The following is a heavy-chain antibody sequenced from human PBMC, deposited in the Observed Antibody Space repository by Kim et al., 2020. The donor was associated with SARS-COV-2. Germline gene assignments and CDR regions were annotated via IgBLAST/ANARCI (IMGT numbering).Heavy chain of an antibody. CDR1: GFTFSSYS. CDR3: ARGSPGGSPTHYDFWSGSPRWEYFQH. CDR2: ISSSSSYI. J-gene: IGHJ1*01. V-gene: IGHV3-21*01. Sequence: GGSLRLSCAASGFTFSSYSMNWVRQAPGKGLEWVSSISSSSSYIYYADSVKGRFTISRDNAKNSLYLQMNSLRAEDTAVYYCARGSPGGSPTHYDFWSGSPRWEYFQHWGQGTLVTVSS. D-gene: IGHD3-3*01.